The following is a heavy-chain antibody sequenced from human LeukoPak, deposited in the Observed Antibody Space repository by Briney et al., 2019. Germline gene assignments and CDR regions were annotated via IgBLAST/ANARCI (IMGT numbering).Heavy chain of an antibody. V-gene: IGHV3-23*01. CDR3: AKDYYYDSSGYYYGDAFDI. CDR2: ISGSGGTT. CDR1: GFTFSAYA. D-gene: IGHD3-22*01. J-gene: IGHJ3*02. Sequence: GESLRLSCAASGFTFSAYAMAWVRQAPGKGLEWVSTISGSGGTTYSADSVKGRFTISRDNSKNILYLQVNSLRAGDTAVYYCAKDYYYDSSGYYYGDAFDIWGQGTMVTVSS.